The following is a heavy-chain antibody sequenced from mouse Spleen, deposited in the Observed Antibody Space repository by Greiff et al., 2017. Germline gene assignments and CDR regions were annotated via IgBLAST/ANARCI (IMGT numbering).Heavy chain of an antibody. D-gene: IGHD1-2*01. V-gene: IGHV5-9-1*01. CDR2: ISSGGSYT. CDR3: ARPFITTAPRYWYFDV. Sequence: EVMLVESGGGLVKPGGSLKLSCAASGFTFSSYAMSWVRQTPEKRLEWVATISSGGSYTYYPDSVKGRFTISRDNAKNTLYLQMSSLRSEDTAMYYCARPFITTAPRYWYFDVWGAGTTVTVSS. CDR1: GFTFSSYA. J-gene: IGHJ1*01.